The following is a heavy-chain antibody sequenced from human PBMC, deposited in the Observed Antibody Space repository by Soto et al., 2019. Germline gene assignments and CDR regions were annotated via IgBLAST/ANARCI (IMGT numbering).Heavy chain of an antibody. D-gene: IGHD3-22*01. V-gene: IGHV3-30*18. CDR2: ISYDGSNK. Sequence: GGSLRLSCVASGFAFSSFGMHWVRQAPGKGLEWLAGISYDGSNKYYPDSDKGRFTISRDNSKSTLYLQMNSLSAGDTALYFCAKDRFYFDSSGYLALWGQGVLVTVSS. J-gene: IGHJ4*02. CDR3: AKDRFYFDSSGYLAL. CDR1: GFAFSSFG.